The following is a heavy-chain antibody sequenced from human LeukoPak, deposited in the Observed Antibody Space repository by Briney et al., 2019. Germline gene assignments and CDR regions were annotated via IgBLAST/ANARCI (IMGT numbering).Heavy chain of an antibody. V-gene: IGHV7-4-1*02. CDR3: ARGDCSSTSCLYNWFDP. D-gene: IGHD2-2*01. CDR1: GYTFSSYA. Sequence: GASVKVSCKASGYTFSSYAMNWVRQAPGQGLEWMGWINTNTGNPTYAQGFTGRFVFSLDTSVSTAYLQISSLKAEDTAVYYCARGDCSSTSCLYNWFDPWGQGTLVTVSS. J-gene: IGHJ5*02. CDR2: INTNTGNP.